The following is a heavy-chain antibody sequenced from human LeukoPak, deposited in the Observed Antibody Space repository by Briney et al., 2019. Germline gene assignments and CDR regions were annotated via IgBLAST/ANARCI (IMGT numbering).Heavy chain of an antibody. D-gene: IGHD1-14*01. V-gene: IGHV3-30*02. CDR2: IRYDGSNK. Sequence: GGSLRLSCAASGFTFSSYGMHWVRQAPGKGLEWEAFIRYDGSNKYYADSVKGRFTISRDNSKNTLYLQMNSLRAEDTAVYYCARRAGIYSHPYDYWGQGTLVTVSS. CDR1: GFTFSSYG. CDR3: ARRAGIYSHPYDY. J-gene: IGHJ4*02.